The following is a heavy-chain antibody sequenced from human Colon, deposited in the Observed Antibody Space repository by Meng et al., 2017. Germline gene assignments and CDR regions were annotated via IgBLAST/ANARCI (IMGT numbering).Heavy chain of an antibody. J-gene: IGHJ4*02. V-gene: IGHV1-2*06. CDR1: GYTFIDSH. CDR2: IMPSVGDA. D-gene: IGHD3-10*01. CDR3: VRDGSYYDFDY. Sequence: QVQLVQSGAGVKKPGASVKVSCKSSGYTFIDSHVHWVRQAPGQGLEWMGRIMPSVGDASSAEKFQGRLTLTWDTSIDTAYMDLSSLRSDDSAIYYCVRDGSYYDFDYWGQGTLVTVSS.